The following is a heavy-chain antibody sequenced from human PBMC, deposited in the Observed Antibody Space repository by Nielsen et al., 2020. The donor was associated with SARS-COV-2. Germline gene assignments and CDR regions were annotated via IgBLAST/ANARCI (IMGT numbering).Heavy chain of an antibody. CDR2: IYSDGTS. D-gene: IGHD6-13*01. V-gene: IGHV3-53*01. J-gene: IGHJ6*02. CDR1: GFTVSTNY. CDR3: ASELVPGYYGMDV. Sequence: GESLKISCAAPGFTVSTNYMSWVRQAPGKGLEWVSVIYSDGTSYYADSVKGRFTISRDNSKNTLYLQMNSLRAEDTAVYYCASELVPGYYGMDVWGQGTTVTVSS.